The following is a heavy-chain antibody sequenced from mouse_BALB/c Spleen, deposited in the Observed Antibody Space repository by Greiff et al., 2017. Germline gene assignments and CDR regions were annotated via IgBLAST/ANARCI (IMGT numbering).Heavy chain of an antibody. J-gene: IGHJ2*01. V-gene: IGHV1-7*01. D-gene: IGHD2-3*01. Sequence: QVQLQQSGAELAKPGASVKMSCKASGYTFTSYWMHWVKQRPGQGLEWIGYINPSTGYTEYNQKFKDKATLTADKSSSTAYMQLSSLTSEDTAVYYCAREGDDGYHFYSDYWGQGTTLTVSS. CDR1: GYTFTSYW. CDR3: AREGDDGYHFYSDY. CDR2: INPSTGYT.